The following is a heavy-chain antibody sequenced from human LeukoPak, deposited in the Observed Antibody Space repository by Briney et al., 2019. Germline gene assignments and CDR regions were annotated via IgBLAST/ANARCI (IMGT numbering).Heavy chain of an antibody. CDR3: AREGGPGGDYGSIDS. Sequence: SETLSLTCSVSGGSISSYYWSWIRQPAGKQPEWIGRMYTSGSTYYNPSLKSRVTMPADTSKNQFSLKLTSVTAADTSVYYCAREGGPGGDYGSIDSWGQGTLVTGSS. V-gene: IGHV4-4*07. CDR2: MYTSGST. D-gene: IGHD4-17*01. J-gene: IGHJ4*02. CDR1: GGSISSYY.